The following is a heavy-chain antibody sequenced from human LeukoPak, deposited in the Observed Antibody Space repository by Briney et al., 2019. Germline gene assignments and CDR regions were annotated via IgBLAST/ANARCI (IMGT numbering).Heavy chain of an antibody. D-gene: IGHD3-22*01. CDR2: IYSGGSA. CDR3: ARDLNYDSAY. V-gene: IGHV3-53*01. CDR1: GFTVSNNY. Sequence: PGGSLRLSCAASGFTVSNNYMSWVRQAPGKGLEWVSVIYSGGSAYYADSVKGRFTISRDNSKNTVYLQVNSLRAEDTAVYYCARDLNYDSAYWGQGTLVTVSS. J-gene: IGHJ4*02.